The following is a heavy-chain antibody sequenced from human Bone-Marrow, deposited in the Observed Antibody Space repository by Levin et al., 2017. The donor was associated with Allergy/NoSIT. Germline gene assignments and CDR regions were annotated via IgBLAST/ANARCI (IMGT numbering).Heavy chain of an antibody. CDR3: ASNPTSPHSKQQLPTDY. V-gene: IGHV1-18*01. J-gene: IGHJ4*02. CDR2: ISAYNGNT. Sequence: GESLKISCKASGYTFTSYGISWVRQAPGQGLEWMGWISAYNGNTNYAQKLQGRVTMTTDTSTSTAYMELRSLRSDDTAVYYCASNPTSPHSKQQLPTDYWGQGTLVTVSS. CDR1: GYTFTSYG. D-gene: IGHD6-13*01.